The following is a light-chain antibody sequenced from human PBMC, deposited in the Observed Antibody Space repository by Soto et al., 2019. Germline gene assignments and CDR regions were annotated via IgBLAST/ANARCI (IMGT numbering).Light chain of an antibody. CDR3: QQYFSSPRT. CDR1: QRVLYSSNNKNY. J-gene: IGKJ1*01. Sequence: DIVMTQSPDSLAVSLGERATINCKPSQRVLYSSNNKNYLAWYQQKQGQPPKLLIYWASTRESGVPDRFSGSGSGTDFTLTISRLQAEDVAVYYCQQYFSSPRTFGQGTKVEIK. V-gene: IGKV4-1*01. CDR2: WAS.